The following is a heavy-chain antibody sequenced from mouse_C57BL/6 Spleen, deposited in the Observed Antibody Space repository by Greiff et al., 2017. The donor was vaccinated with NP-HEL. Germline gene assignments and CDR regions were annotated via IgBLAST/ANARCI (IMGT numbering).Heavy chain of an antibody. V-gene: IGHV1-85*01. CDR1: GYTFTSYD. J-gene: IGHJ3*01. CDR2: IYPRDGST. CDR3: ARSGYYGSSYFAY. D-gene: IGHD1-1*01. Sequence: VKVVESGPELVKPGASVKLSCKASGYTFTSYDINWVKQRPGQGLEWIGWIYPRDGSTKYNEKFKGKATLTVDTSSSTAYMELHSLTSEDSAVYFCARSGYYGSSYFAYWGQGTLVTVAA.